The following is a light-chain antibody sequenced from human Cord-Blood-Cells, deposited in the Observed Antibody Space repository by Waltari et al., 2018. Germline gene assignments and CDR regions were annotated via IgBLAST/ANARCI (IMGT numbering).Light chain of an antibody. V-gene: IGLV2-14*01. CDR2: EVS. J-gene: IGLJ3*02. CDR3: SSYTSSSTWV. CDR1: RSDVGGYNY. Sequence: QSALTQPAPVSGSPGQSITISCTGTRSDVGGYNYAPWYQQHPGKAPKLMIYEVSNRPSGVSNRFSGSKSGNTASLTISGLQAEDEADYYCSSYTSSSTWVFGGGTKLTVL.